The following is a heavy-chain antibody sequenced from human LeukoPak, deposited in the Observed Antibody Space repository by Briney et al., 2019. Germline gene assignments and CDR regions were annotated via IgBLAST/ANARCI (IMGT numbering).Heavy chain of an antibody. CDR3: ARALGYSSGWTPRPLDY. V-gene: IGHV1-18*01. J-gene: IGHJ4*02. CDR1: GYTFTSYG. Sequence: ASVKVSCKASGYTFTSYGISWVRQAPGQGLEWMGWISAYNGNTNYAQKLQGGVTMTTDTSTSTACMELRSLRSDDTAVYYCARALGYSSGWTPRPLDYWGQGTLVTVSS. CDR2: ISAYNGNT. D-gene: IGHD6-19*01.